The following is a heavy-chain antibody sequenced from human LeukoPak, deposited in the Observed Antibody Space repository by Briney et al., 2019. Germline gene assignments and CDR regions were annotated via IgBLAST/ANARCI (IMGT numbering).Heavy chain of an antibody. Sequence: PSETLSLTCAVSGGSISSSNWWSWVRQPPGKGLEWIGEIYHSGSTNYNPSLKSRVTISVDESKNQFSLKLSSVTAADTAVYYCARDGGEMATIDYWGQGTLVTVSS. J-gene: IGHJ4*02. CDR2: IYHSGST. D-gene: IGHD5-24*01. CDR1: GGSISSSNW. CDR3: ARDGGEMATIDY. V-gene: IGHV4-4*02.